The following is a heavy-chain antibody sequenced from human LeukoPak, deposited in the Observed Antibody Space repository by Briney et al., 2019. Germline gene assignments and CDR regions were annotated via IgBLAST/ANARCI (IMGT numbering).Heavy chain of an antibody. CDR2: ISGSGGST. V-gene: IGHV3-23*01. CDR1: GFTLSSYA. Sequence: GGSLRLSCAASGFTLSSYAMSWVRQAPGKGLEWVSAISGSGGSTYYADSVKGRFTISRDNSKNTLYLQMNSLRAEDTAVYYCAKSGYSSSWYYFDYWGQGTLVTVSS. J-gene: IGHJ4*02. D-gene: IGHD6-13*01. CDR3: AKSGYSSSWYYFDY.